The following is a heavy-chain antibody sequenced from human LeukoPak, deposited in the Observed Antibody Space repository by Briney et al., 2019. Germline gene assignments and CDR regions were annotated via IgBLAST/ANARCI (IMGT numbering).Heavy chain of an antibody. CDR1: GGSISTYY. V-gene: IGHV4-59*12. J-gene: IGHJ4*02. CDR3: VRLAVAGLDFDY. Sequence: PSETLSLTCIVSGGSISTYYWSWIRKPPGKGLEWIGYIYYSGSTNYNPSLKSRVTISVDTSKNQFSLKLSSVTASDTAVYYCVRLAVAGLDFDYWGQGTLVTVSS. D-gene: IGHD6-19*01. CDR2: IYYSGST.